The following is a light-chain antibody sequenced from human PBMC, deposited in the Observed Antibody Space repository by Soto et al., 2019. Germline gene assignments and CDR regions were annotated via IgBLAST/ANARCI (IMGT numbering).Light chain of an antibody. J-gene: IGKJ4*01. CDR3: QQYNKWPDT. Sequence: EIVLTQSPATLSLSPGDRATLSCRASQSISSYLAWYQQKPGQAPRLLIYDASSRATGIAVRFSGSGSGTEFTLTISSLQSEDIATYYCQQYNKWPDTFGRGTKVDIK. CDR1: QSISSY. V-gene: IGKV3-11*01. CDR2: DAS.